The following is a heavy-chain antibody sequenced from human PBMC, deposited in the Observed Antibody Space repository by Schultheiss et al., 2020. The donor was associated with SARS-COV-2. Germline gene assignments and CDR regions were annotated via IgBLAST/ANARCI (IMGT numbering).Heavy chain of an antibody. Sequence: GGSLRLSCAASGFTFSSYGMHWVRQAPGKGLEWVAVIWYDGSNKYYADSVKGRFTISRDNSKNTLYLQMNSLRAEDTAVYYCAKDEYPLYDSSGYYFDYWGQGTLVTVSS. V-gene: IGHV3-33*06. CDR2: IWYDGSNK. J-gene: IGHJ4*02. CDR1: GFTFSSYG. CDR3: AKDEYPLYDSSGYYFDY. D-gene: IGHD3-22*01.